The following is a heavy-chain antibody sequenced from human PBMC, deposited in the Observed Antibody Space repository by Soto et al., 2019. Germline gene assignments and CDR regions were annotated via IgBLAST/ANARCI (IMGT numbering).Heavy chain of an antibody. CDR3: ARASYYDGKSKEAFDY. V-gene: IGHV3-30-3*01. D-gene: IGHD3-10*01. Sequence: QVQLVESGGGVVQPGRSLRLSCAASGFTFNTYTMHWARQAPGKVLEWVAVISYDGSITYYGDSVKGRFTISRDYSKKTLFLQMNGLGAEDTAVYYCARASYYDGKSKEAFDYWGKGTLVTVSS. CDR1: GFTFNTYT. CDR2: ISYDGSIT. J-gene: IGHJ4*02.